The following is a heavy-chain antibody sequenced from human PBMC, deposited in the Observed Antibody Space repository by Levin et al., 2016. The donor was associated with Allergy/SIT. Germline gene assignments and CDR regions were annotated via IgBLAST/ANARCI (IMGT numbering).Heavy chain of an antibody. V-gene: IGHV3-15*01. CDR2: IKSKQDGGRP. CDR1: GFTFSSAW. Sequence: GESLKISCAASGFTFSSAWMIWVRQAPGKGLEWVGRIKSKQDGGRPDYAAPVKGRFTISRDDSKNTLYLQMNSLRTEDTAVYYCASDIPNHHGDYVPIDYWGQGTLVTVSS. D-gene: IGHD4-17*01. J-gene: IGHJ4*02. CDR3: ASDIPNHHGDYVPIDY.